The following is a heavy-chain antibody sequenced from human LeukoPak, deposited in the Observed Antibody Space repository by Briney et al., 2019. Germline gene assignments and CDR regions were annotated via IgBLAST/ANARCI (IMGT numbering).Heavy chain of an antibody. J-gene: IGHJ4*01. CDR1: GGSINNYY. V-gene: IGHV4-59*01. Sequence: SEILSLTCTVSGGSINNYYWSWIRQPPGKGLELIGYIYYSGSTNYNPSLKSRVTMSVDTSKNQFSLKVNSVTAADTAVYYCASRIGDSDGFDYWGHGNLVTDSS. CDR2: IYYSGST. CDR3: ASRIGDSDGFDY. D-gene: IGHD2-21*01.